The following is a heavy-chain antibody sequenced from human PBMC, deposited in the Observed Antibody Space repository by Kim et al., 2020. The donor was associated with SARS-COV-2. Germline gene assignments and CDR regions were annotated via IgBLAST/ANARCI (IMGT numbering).Heavy chain of an antibody. V-gene: IGHV4-59*01. CDR1: GGSISSYY. CDR2: IYYSGST. D-gene: IGHD1-26*01. J-gene: IGHJ4*02. CDR3: ARIREVMSSGSYWGGRGYYFDY. Sequence: SETLSLTCTVSGGSISSYYWSWIRQPPGKGLEWIGYIYYSGSTNYNPSLKSRVTISVDTSKNQFSLKLSSVTAADTAVYYCARIREVMSSGSYWGGRGYYFDYWGQGTLVTVSS.